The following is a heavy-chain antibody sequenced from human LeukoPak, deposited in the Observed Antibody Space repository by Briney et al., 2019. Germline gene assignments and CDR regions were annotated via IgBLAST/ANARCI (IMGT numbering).Heavy chain of an antibody. V-gene: IGHV4-34*01. J-gene: IGHJ4*02. D-gene: IGHD3-10*01. Sequence: SETLSLTCAVYGGSFSGYYWSWIRQPPGKGLEWIGEINHSGSTNYNPYLKSRVTISVDTSKNQFSLKLSSVTAADTAVYYCARATALSGTYYYGSGSYVDYWGQGTLVTVSS. CDR3: ARATALSGTYYYGSGSYVDY. CDR1: GGSFSGYY. CDR2: INHSGST.